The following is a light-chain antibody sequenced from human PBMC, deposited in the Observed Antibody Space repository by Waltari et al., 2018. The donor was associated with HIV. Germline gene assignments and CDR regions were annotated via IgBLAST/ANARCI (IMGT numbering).Light chain of an antibody. V-gene: IGKV3-15*01. CDR1: QSISSN. CDR2: VAS. J-gene: IGKJ2*01. CDR3: QQYNAWPL. Sequence: ELVMTQSPATLSVSPGERATLSCRASQSISSNLAWYQQKPGQVPRLLIYVASTRATGIPARFSGSGSGTEFTLTISSLQSEDFAVYYCQQYNAWPLFGQGTKLEIK.